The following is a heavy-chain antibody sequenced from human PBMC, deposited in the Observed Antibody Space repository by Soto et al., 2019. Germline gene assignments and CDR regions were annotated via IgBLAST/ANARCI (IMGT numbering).Heavy chain of an antibody. Sequence: QAQVVQSGAEVRKPGSSVKLSCKASEGTFNSYAIAWVRQAPGPGLEWMGGIIPYYNTLNYAQKFQDRVTNTADDSTNTVYMELSSLRSDDTAVYFCASGASRWYPYFFDCWAQGNLVTVSS. J-gene: IGHJ4*02. CDR2: IIPYYNTL. D-gene: IGHD6-13*01. V-gene: IGHV1-69*01. CDR1: EGTFNSYA. CDR3: ASGASRWYPYFFDC.